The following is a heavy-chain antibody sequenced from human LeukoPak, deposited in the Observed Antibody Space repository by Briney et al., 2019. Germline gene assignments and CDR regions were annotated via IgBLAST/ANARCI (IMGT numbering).Heavy chain of an antibody. CDR2: ISPTGGTT. J-gene: IGHJ4*02. V-gene: IGHV1-46*01. D-gene: IGHD2-15*01. Sequence: GASVKVSCKTSGYMFTVYYLHWVRQAPGQGLEWMGMISPTGGTTRFSQKYQGRITMTRDMSTSTVYMDLSSLGSEDTAVYFCAREGYCRGGTCYSFDYWGQGTLVTVSS. CDR3: AREGYCRGGTCYSFDY. CDR1: GYMFTVYY.